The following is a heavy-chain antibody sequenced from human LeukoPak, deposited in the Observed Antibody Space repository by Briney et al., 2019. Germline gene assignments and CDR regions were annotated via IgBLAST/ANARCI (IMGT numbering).Heavy chain of an antibody. CDR3: ARWGRYGSGPYYYYMDV. J-gene: IGHJ6*03. CDR2: IYTSGST. V-gene: IGHV4-4*07. Sequence: PSGTLSLTCTVSGGSTSSYYWSWIRQPAGKGLEWIGRIYTSGSTNYNPSLKSRVTISVDKSKNQFSLKLSSVTAADTAVYYCARWGRYGSGPYYYYMDVWGKGTTVIVSS. D-gene: IGHD3-10*01. CDR1: GGSTSSYY.